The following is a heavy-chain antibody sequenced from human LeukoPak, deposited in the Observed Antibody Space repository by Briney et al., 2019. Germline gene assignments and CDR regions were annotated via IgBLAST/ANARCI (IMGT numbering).Heavy chain of an antibody. Sequence: PGRSLRLSCAASGFTFSNYAIHWVRQAPGKSLEWVTLISYDENNKHYADSVKGRFTISRDNSKNTLYLQMNSLRAEDTAVYYCARSGRGVGYGFYYLDYWGQGTLVTVSS. J-gene: IGHJ4*02. CDR2: ISYDENNK. V-gene: IGHV3-30*04. D-gene: IGHD5-18*01. CDR1: GFTFSNYA. CDR3: ARSGRGVGYGFYYLDY.